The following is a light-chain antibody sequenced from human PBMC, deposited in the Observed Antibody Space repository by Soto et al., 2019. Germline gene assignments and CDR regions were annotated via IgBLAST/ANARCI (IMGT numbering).Light chain of an antibody. Sequence: EIVLMQSPGTLSFSPGERSSLSCRASQSVSSNYLAWYQLKPGQAPRLLIYDASNRATGIPARFSGSGSGTDFTLTISSLEPEDFALYYCQQRSSWPRTFGQGTKVDI. CDR3: QQRSSWPRT. CDR2: DAS. CDR1: QSVSSNY. J-gene: IGKJ1*01. V-gene: IGKV3-11*01.